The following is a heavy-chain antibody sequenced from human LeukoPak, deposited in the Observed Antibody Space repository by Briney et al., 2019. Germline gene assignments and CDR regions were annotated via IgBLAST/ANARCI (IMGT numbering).Heavy chain of an antibody. CDR1: GFTFSSYG. Sequence: GGSLRLSCVASGFTFSSYGMHWVRQAPGKGLEWVAVIWNDGTNKYYADSVKGRFTISRDNSKNALYLQMNSLRVEDTAVYYCARDIVVVTSPGDYWGQGTLVTVSS. D-gene: IGHD2-21*02. CDR3: ARDIVVVTSPGDY. J-gene: IGHJ4*02. V-gene: IGHV3-33*08. CDR2: IWNDGTNK.